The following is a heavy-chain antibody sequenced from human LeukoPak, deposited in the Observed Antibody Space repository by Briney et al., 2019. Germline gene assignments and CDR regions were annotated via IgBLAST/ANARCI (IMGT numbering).Heavy chain of an antibody. CDR2: IHDSGNF. D-gene: IGHD3-10*01. CDR1: GGSISTRYYY. V-gene: IGHV4-39*01. Sequence: SETLSLTCAASGGSISTRYYYWGWIRQPPGKGLEWIGTIHDSGNFYYSPSLRSQVTISVDTSNNQFSLKLSSVTAGDTAVYYCASLYFYGSGSFPNYWGQGILVTVST. J-gene: IGHJ4*02. CDR3: ASLYFYGSGSFPNY.